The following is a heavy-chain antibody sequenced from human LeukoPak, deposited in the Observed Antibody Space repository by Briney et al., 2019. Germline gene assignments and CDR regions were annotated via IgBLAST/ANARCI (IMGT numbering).Heavy chain of an antibody. V-gene: IGHV3-30*18. CDR3: AKDSYYYDSSGYFDY. CDR2: ISYDGSNK. D-gene: IGHD3-22*01. Sequence: GGSLRLSCAASGFTLSSYGMHWVRQAPGKGLEWVAVISYDGSNKYYADPVKGRFTISRDNSKNTLYLQMNSLRAEDTAVYYCAKDSYYYDSSGYFDYWGQGTLVTVSS. J-gene: IGHJ4*02. CDR1: GFTLSSYG.